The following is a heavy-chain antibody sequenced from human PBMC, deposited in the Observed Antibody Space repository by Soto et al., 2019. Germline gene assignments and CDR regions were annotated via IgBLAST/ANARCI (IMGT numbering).Heavy chain of an antibody. CDR3: ARDPFWSGFHGMDV. CDR2: ISSSSNTI. J-gene: IGHJ6*02. Sequence: QVQLVEPGGGLVKPGGSLRLSCAASGFTFSDYYMNWIRQAPGKGLEWVSHISSSSNTIYYADSVKGRFTISRDNAKNSLYLQMNSLRAEDTAVYYCARDPFWSGFHGMDVWGQGTTVTVSS. V-gene: IGHV3-11*01. D-gene: IGHD3-3*01. CDR1: GFTFSDYY.